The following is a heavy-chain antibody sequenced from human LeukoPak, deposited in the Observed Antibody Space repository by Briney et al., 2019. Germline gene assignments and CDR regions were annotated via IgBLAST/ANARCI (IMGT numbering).Heavy chain of an antibody. CDR3: ARGIPVANYYHYMDV. CDR2: IIPIFGTA. V-gene: IGHV1-69*06. Sequence: SVKVSCKASGGTFSSYAISWVRQAPGQGLEWMGGIIPIFGTANYAQKFQGRVTITADKSTSTAYMELSSLRSEDTAVYYCARGIPVANYYHYMDVWGKGTTVTVSS. D-gene: IGHD4-23*01. J-gene: IGHJ6*03. CDR1: GGTFSSYA.